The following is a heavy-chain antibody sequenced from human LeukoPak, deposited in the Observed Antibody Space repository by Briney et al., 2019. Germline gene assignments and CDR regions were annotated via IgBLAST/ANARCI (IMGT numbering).Heavy chain of an antibody. CDR3: AKESDAFDI. J-gene: IGHJ3*02. Sequence: GGSLRLSCAASGFTFSSYGMHWVRQAPGKGLEWVAVIWYDGSNKYYADFVKGRFTISRDNSQNTLYLQMNSLRLEDTAVYYCAKESDAFDIWGQGTMVTVSS. CDR2: IWYDGSNK. V-gene: IGHV3-30*02. CDR1: GFTFSSYG.